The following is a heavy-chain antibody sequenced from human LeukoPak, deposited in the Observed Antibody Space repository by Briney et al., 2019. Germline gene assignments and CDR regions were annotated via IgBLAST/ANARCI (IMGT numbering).Heavy chain of an antibody. Sequence: GTSLRLFCAASGFIFSIYGMHWVPQAPGKGLLWVSRINSDGSKTWYTDSEKGRFTMSRDNAKNTLYLQMNSLRDEDTAVYYCARARAAAGTVIQDWGQGILVTVSS. V-gene: IGHV3-74*01. CDR2: INSDGSKT. CDR3: ARARAAAGTVIQD. CDR1: GFIFSIYG. D-gene: IGHD6-13*01. J-gene: IGHJ4*02.